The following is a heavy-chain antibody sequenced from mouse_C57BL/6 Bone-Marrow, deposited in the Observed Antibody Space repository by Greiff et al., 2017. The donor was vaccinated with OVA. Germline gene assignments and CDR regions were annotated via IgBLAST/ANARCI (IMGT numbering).Heavy chain of an antibody. V-gene: IGHV7-3*01. J-gene: IGHJ2*01. CDR2: IRNKANGYTT. Sequence: EVKLVESGGGLVQPGGSLSISCAASGFTFTDYYMSWVRQPPGKALEWLGFIRNKANGYTTESSASVKGRFTISRDNSHSSLYLQMKALRAEDSATYYCARYWALLFDYWGQGTTLTVSS. CDR3: ARYWALLFDY. D-gene: IGHD2-10*01. CDR1: GFTFTDYY.